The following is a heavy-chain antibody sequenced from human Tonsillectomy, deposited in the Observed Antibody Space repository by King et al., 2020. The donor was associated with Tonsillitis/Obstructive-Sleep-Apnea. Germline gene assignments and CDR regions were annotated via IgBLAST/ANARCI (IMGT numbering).Heavy chain of an antibody. D-gene: IGHD4-23*01. CDR2: IDPSDSYI. Sequence: QLVQSGAEVKKPGESLRISCQASGYRFTSNLITWVRQMPGKGLEWMGRIDPSDSYIDYSPSFQGHVTISADKSINSAYLQWSSLKASDTALYYCAGPAAGGHAWYFDYWGQGSLVTVSS. J-gene: IGHJ4*02. CDR3: AGPAAGGHAWYFDY. V-gene: IGHV5-10-1*01. CDR1: GYRFTSNL.